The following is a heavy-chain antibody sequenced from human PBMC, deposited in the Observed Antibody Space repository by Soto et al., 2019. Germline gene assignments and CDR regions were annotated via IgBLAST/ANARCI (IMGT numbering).Heavy chain of an antibody. CDR2: IKQDGSEK. CDR1: GFTFSSYW. D-gene: IGHD4-17*01. CDR3: ARERGYGDYVGWSLDY. Sequence: GGSLRLSCAASGFTFSSYWMSWVRQAPGKGLEWVANIKQDGSEKYYVDSVKGRFTISRDNAKNSLYLQMNSLRAEDTAVYYCARERGYGDYVGWSLDYWGQGTLVTVSS. J-gene: IGHJ4*02. V-gene: IGHV3-7*01.